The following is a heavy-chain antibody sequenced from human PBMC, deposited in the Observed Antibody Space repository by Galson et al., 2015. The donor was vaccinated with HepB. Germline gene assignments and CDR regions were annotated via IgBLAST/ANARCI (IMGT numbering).Heavy chain of an antibody. D-gene: IGHD4-11*01. V-gene: IGHV6-1*01. CDR1: GDSVSSTSAA. CDR2: TYYRSKWSN. Sequence: CAISGDSVSSTSAAWNWIRQSPSRGLEWLGRTYYRSKWSNEYAVSVKSRITVNPDTSKNQFSLQLNSVTPEDTAVYYCARGSPPNDYRDYWGQGTLVTVSS. CDR3: ARGSPPNDYRDY. J-gene: IGHJ4*02.